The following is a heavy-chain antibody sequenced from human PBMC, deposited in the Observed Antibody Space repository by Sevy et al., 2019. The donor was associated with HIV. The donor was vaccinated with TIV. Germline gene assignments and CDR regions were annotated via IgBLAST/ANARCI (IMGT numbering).Heavy chain of an antibody. CDR1: GFTFSKAW. V-gene: IGHV3-15*01. J-gene: IGHJ4*02. Sequence: GGSLRLSCAASGFTFSKAWMSWVRQAPGKGLEWVGRIKSNTDGGTTDYAEPVKGRFTISRDDSKNTLYLQVNSLTTDDTAVYYCTTKKDFWSGYFYFDYWGQGTLVTVSS. CDR3: TTKKDFWSGYFYFDY. D-gene: IGHD3-3*01. CDR2: IKSNTDGGTT.